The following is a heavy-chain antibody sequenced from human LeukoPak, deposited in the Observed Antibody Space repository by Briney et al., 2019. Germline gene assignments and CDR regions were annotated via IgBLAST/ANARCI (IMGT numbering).Heavy chain of an antibody. CDR2: IKKDGSDK. J-gene: IGHJ4*02. CDR1: GFTFSNYA. V-gene: IGHV3-7*01. Sequence: GGSLRLSCAASGFTFSNYAMNWVRQAPGKGLEWVANIKKDGSDKNYLGSAKGRFTISRDNAKNSLYVQMNSLRVEDTAVYYCARGWGGGLGELSSIYYFDYWGQGTLVTVSS. CDR3: ARGWGGGLGELSSIYYFDY. D-gene: IGHD3-16*02.